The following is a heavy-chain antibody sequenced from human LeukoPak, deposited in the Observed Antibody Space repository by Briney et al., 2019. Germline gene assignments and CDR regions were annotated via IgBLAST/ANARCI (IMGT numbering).Heavy chain of an antibody. D-gene: IGHD6-19*01. CDR3: ARQSSPLDY. V-gene: IGHV5-51*01. J-gene: IGHJ4*02. CDR2: IYPGDSDT. Sequence: RGESLKISCQASGYSFTSYWIGWVRQLPGKGLEWMGIIYPGDSDTRYSPSLQGQVTISADKSISTAYLQWSSLKASDTAMYYCARQSSPLDYWGQGTLVTVSS. CDR1: GYSFTSYW.